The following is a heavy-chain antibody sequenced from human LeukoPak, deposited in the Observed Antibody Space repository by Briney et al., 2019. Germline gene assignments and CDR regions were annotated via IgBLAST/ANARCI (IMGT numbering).Heavy chain of an antibody. J-gene: IGHJ4*02. CDR2: INPNSGGT. D-gene: IGHD2-15*01. V-gene: IGHV1-2*06. Sequence: ASVKVSCKASGYTFTGYYMHWVRQAPGQGLEWMGRINPNSGGTNYAQKFQGRVTMTRDTSISTAYMELSRLRSDDTAVYYCARTSLYCSGGSCPSYFDYCGEGTLVTVSS. CDR3: ARTSLYCSGGSCPSYFDY. CDR1: GYTFTGYY.